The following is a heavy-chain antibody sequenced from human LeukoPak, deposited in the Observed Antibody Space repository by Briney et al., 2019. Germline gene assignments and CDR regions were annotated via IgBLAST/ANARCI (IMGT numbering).Heavy chain of an antibody. CDR3: ASARLGSGLEGAFDI. D-gene: IGHD6-25*01. J-gene: IGHJ3*02. V-gene: IGHV4-59*01. CDR1: GGSISSDF. CDR2: IYYSGST. Sequence: ASETLSLTCTVSGGSISSDFWSWIRQPQGKGIEWIGYIYYSGSTNYSPSLKSRVTISVDTSKNQFSLKLSSVTAADTAVYYCASARLGSGLEGAFDIWGQGTMVTVSS.